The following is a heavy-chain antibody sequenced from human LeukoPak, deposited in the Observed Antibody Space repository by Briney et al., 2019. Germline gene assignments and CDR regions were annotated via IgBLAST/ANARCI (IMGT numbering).Heavy chain of an antibody. CDR3: AKVDGALSSCSGGSCSVDTAMATFDY. CDR2: ISGSGGST. V-gene: IGHV3-23*01. Sequence: LTGGSLRLSCAASGFTFSSYAMSWVRQAPGKGLEWVSAISGSGGSTYYADSVKGRFTISRDNSKNTLYLQMNSLRAEDTAVYYCAKVDGALSSCSGGSCSVDTAMATFDYWGQGTLVTVSS. CDR1: GFTFSSYA. D-gene: IGHD2-15*01. J-gene: IGHJ4*02.